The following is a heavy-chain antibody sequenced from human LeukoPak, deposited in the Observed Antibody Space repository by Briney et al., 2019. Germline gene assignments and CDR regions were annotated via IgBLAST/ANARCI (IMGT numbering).Heavy chain of an antibody. CDR1: GYTFTSYG. D-gene: IGHD3-16*01. J-gene: IGHJ3*02. Sequence: ASVKVSCKASGYTFTSYGISWVRQAPGQRLEWIGWISAYNGNTNYAQKLQGRVTMTTDTSTSTAYMELRSLRSDDTAVYYCARDSPDYDYVWGSPPTAFDIWGQGTMVTVSS. CDR2: ISAYNGNT. CDR3: ARDSPDYDYVWGSPPTAFDI. V-gene: IGHV1-18*01.